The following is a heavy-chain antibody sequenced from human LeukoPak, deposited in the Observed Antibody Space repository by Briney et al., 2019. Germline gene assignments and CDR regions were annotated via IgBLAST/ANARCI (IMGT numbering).Heavy chain of an antibody. J-gene: IGHJ2*01. D-gene: IGHD1-26*01. Sequence: GESLKTSCKGSGYSFTTYWIGWVRQMPGKGLEWMGIIHPGDSDTRYSPSFQGQVTLSADRSISTAYLQWSSLKASDTAMYYCARQAVRTTGTAEYFDLWGRGTLVTVSS. CDR1: GYSFTTYW. CDR2: IHPGDSDT. CDR3: ARQAVRTTGTAEYFDL. V-gene: IGHV5-51*01.